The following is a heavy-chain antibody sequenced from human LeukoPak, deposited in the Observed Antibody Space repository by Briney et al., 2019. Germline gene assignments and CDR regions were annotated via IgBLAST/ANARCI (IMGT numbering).Heavy chain of an antibody. Sequence: GGSLRLSCAASGFNVSSYAMSWVRQAPGKGLEWVSTISGSGGSTYYADSVKGRFTISRDNSRNTLYLQMNSLRAEDTAVYYCAKDLYPYYDYVWGSYRYNFFDYWGQGTLVTVSS. CDR1: GFNVSSYA. J-gene: IGHJ4*02. CDR2: ISGSGGST. CDR3: AKDLYPYYDYVWGSYRYNFFDY. V-gene: IGHV3-23*01. D-gene: IGHD3-16*02.